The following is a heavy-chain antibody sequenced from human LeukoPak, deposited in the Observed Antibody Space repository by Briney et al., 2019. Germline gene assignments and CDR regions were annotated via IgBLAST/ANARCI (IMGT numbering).Heavy chain of an antibody. V-gene: IGHV3-20*04. D-gene: IGHD2-2*01. Sequence: GGSLRLSCAASGFTFDDYGMSWVRQAPGKGLEWVSGINWNGGSTGYADSVKGRFTISRGNAKNSLYLQMNSLRAEDTAVYYCAREPSGGYCSGSSCSRYFQHWGQGTLVTVSS. J-gene: IGHJ1*01. CDR3: AREPSGGYCSGSSCSRYFQH. CDR1: GFTFDDYG. CDR2: INWNGGST.